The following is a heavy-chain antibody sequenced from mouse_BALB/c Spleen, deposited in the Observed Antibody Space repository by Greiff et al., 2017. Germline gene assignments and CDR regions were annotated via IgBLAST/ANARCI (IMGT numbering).Heavy chain of an antibody. J-gene: IGHJ2*01. V-gene: IGHV1S137*01. CDR2: ISTYYGDA. Sequence: QVQLQQSGAELVRPGVSVKISCKGSGYTFTDYAMHWVKQSHAKSLEWIGVISTYYGDASYNQKFKGKATMTVDKSSSTAYMELSSLTNEDSAVYDCTRSNSRYIDYWGQGTTLTVSS. CDR1: GYTFTDYA. D-gene: IGHD2-5*01. CDR3: TRSNSRYIDY.